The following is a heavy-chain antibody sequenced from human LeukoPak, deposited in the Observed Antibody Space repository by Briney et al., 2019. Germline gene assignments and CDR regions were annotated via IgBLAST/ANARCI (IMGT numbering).Heavy chain of an antibody. CDR3: GTNRAGTYDRPFDI. V-gene: IGHV4-61*02. D-gene: IGHD1-26*01. Sequence: SQTLSLTCTVSGGSISSGSYYWSWIRQPAGKGLEWIGRIYTSGSTNYNPSLKSRVTISVDTSKNQFSLKLSSVTATDTAVYFCGTNRAGTYDRPFDIWGQGTMVTVSS. J-gene: IGHJ3*02. CDR2: IYTSGST. CDR1: GGSISSGSYY.